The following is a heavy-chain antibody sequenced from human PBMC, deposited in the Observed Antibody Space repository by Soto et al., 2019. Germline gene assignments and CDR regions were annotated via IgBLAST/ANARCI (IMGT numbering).Heavy chain of an antibody. Sequence: QVQLLQSGAEVKKPGASVKVSCKASGYTFTSFYMHWVRQAPGQGLEWMGIINPSGGSTNYAQKFQGRVTMTRDTSTSTVYMELSSLRSEDTAVYYCTRDLPSDYDYWGQGTLVTVSS. CDR1: GYTFTSFY. D-gene: IGHD4-17*01. V-gene: IGHV1-46*03. CDR2: INPSGGST. J-gene: IGHJ4*02. CDR3: TRDLPSDYDY.